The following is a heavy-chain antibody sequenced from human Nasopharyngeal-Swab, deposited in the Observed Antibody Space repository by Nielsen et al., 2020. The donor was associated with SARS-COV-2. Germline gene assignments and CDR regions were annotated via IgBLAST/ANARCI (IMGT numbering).Heavy chain of an antibody. J-gene: IGHJ4*02. Sequence: GESLKISCAASGFTVSSNYMSWVRQAPGKGLEWVSVIYSGGSTYYADSVKGRFTISRDNSKNTLYLQMNSLRAEDTAVYYCARGQLWNDYWGQGTLVTVSS. CDR3: ARGQLWNDY. D-gene: IGHD5-18*01. CDR1: GFTVSSNY. CDR2: IYSGGST. V-gene: IGHV3-53*01.